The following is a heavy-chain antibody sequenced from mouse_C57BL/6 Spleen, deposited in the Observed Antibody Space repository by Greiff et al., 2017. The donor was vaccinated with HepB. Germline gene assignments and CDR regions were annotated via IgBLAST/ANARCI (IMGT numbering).Heavy chain of an antibody. J-gene: IGHJ3*01. CDR2: IYPSDSET. V-gene: IGHV1-61*01. Sequence: VQLQQPGAELVRPGSSVKLSCKASGYTFTSYWMDWVKQRPGQGLEWIGNIYPSDSETHYNQKFKDKATLTVDKSSSTAYMQLSSLTSEDSAVYYCARGGPLAWFAYWGQGTLVTVSA. CDR3: ARGGPLAWFAY. CDR1: GYTFTSYW.